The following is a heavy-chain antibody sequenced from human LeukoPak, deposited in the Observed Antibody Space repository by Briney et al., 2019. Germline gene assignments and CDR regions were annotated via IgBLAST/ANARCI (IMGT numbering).Heavy chain of an antibody. J-gene: IGHJ4*02. V-gene: IGHV3-33*08. Sequence: AGGSLRLSCAASGFTFSSYAMSWVRQAPGQGLEWVAVVWYDGTRQYYADSVRGRFIVSRDNSKNILYLEMFNLRADDTALYYCAKSKAVAVPYSFESSGQGTLVSVSS. CDR3: AKSKAVAVPYSFES. CDR2: VWYDGTRQ. CDR1: GFTFSSYA. D-gene: IGHD6-19*01.